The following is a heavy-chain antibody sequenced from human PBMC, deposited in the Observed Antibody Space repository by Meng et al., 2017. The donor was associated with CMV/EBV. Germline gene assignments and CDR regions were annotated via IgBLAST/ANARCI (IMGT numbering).Heavy chain of an antibody. Sequence: GESLKISCAASGFTFSSYGMHWVRQAPGKGLEWVAFIRYDGSNKYYADSVKGRFTISRDNPKNALYLQMNSLRAEDTAVYYCAKEIVGATIYYYYGMDVWGQGTTVTVSS. CDR1: GFTFSSYG. D-gene: IGHD1-26*01. V-gene: IGHV3-30*02. CDR3: AKEIVGATIYYYYGMDV. CDR2: IRYDGSNK. J-gene: IGHJ6*02.